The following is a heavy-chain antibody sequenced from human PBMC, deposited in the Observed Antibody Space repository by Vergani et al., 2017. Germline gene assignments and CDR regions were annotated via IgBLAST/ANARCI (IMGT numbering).Heavy chain of an antibody. D-gene: IGHD4-17*01. CDR1: GFTFSSYS. V-gene: IGHV3-21*01. CDR3: ASLYGDHQHYYYYYGMDV. J-gene: IGHJ6*02. CDR2: ISSSSSYI. Sequence: EVQLVESGGGLVKPGGSLRLSCAASGFTFSSYSMNWVRQAPGKGREWVSSISSSSSYIYYADSVKGRFTISRDNAKNSLYLQMNSLRAEDTAVYYCASLYGDHQHYYYYYGMDVWGQGTTVTVSS.